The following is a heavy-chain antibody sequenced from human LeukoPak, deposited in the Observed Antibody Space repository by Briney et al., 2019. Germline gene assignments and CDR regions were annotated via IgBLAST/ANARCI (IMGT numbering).Heavy chain of an antibody. CDR3: AKDRRRGYYYGMDV. V-gene: IGHV3-30*18. D-gene: IGHD1-1*01. Sequence: GGSLRLSCAASGFTFSSYGMHWVRQAPGKGLEWVAVISYDGSSKYYADSVKGRFTISRDNSKNTLYLQMNSLRAEDTAVYYCAKDRRRGYYYGMDVWGQGTTVTVSS. CDR1: GFTFSSYG. CDR2: ISYDGSSK. J-gene: IGHJ6*02.